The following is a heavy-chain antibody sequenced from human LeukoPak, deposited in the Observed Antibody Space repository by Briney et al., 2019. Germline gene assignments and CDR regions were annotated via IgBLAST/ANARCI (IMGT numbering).Heavy chain of an antibody. CDR1: GHTSSNYY. Sequence: ASLKVCCKASGHTSSNYYMHWVRQAPGQGLEWMGIINPSVGSTSYAQKFQGRVTMTRDTSTSTVYMELSSLRSEDTAVYYCARGGPAGDFIVVAPTNNAFDIWGQGTMVTVSS. J-gene: IGHJ3*02. CDR2: INPSVGST. V-gene: IGHV1-46*01. CDR3: ARGGPAGDFIVVAPTNNAFDI. D-gene: IGHD2-2*01.